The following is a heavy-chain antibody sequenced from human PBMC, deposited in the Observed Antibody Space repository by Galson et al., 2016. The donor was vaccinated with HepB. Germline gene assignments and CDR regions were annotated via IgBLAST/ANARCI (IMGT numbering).Heavy chain of an antibody. J-gene: IGHJ6*02. Sequence: QSGAEVKKPGESLKISCKGSGYSFASFWIGWVRQMPGKGLEWMGIIFPGDSRTTYSPSFQGQVTFSADKSISTVYLQWNSLKASDTAMYYCARHPYSSSHYCYSGMDVWAQGTTVTVSS. CDR3: ARHPYSSSHYCYSGMDV. D-gene: IGHD6-13*01. V-gene: IGHV5-51*01. CDR2: IFPGDSRT. CDR1: GYSFASFW.